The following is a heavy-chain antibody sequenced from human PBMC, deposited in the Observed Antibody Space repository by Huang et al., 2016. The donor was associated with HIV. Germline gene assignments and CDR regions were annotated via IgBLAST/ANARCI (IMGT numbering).Heavy chain of an antibody. V-gene: IGHV4-39*02. CDR3: ARLPGSITMIRGVITDPY. CDR1: GGSIRSENYY. CDR2: IYYSGIT. Sequence: QLQLQESGPGLVKPSETLSLTCTVSGGSIRSENYYWGWIRQPPGKGREWIGSIYYSGITYYNPSLKRRVTITVDTSKNHFSLRMRSVTAADTAVYYCARLPGSITMIRGVITDPYWGQGTLVTVSS. J-gene: IGHJ4*02. D-gene: IGHD3-10*01.